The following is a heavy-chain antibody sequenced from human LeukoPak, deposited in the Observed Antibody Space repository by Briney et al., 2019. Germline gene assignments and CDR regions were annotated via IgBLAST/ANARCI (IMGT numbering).Heavy chain of an antibody. V-gene: IGHV4-4*07. J-gene: IGHJ4*02. CDR3: ARMTTGIYFDY. CDR1: GGSISSYY. Sequence: SETLTLTCTVSGGSISSYYWNWIRQPAGKGLEWIGRIYSSGSTNYNPSLKSRVTMSVATSTNQFSLKLRSVTAADTAVYYCARMTTGIYFDYWGQGSLVTVSS. D-gene: IGHD4-17*01. CDR2: IYSSGST.